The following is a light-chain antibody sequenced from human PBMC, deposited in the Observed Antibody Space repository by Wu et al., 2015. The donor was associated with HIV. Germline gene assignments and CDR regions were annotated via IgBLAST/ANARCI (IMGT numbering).Light chain of an antibody. CDR1: ESLSSR. Sequence: DIQMTQSPSTLSASVGERVTITCRASESLSSRLAWYQQKPGKAPQLLIYWASTLESGAPSRFSGSGSGTEFTLTITSLQPEDFATYYCQQSYSTPWTFGQGTKVGDQT. V-gene: IGKV1-5*03. CDR3: QQSYSTPWT. J-gene: IGKJ1*01. CDR2: WAS.